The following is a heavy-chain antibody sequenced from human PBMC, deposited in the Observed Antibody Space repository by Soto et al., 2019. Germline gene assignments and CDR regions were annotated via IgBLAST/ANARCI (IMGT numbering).Heavy chain of an antibody. J-gene: IGHJ4*02. CDR2: ISHSGST. Sequence: QLQLHESGSGLVKPSQTLSLTCAVSCCSISRCGYSWSWIRQQPVKGLEWIGYISHSGSTYYNPSLKSRVNISVDRPKNQFSLKLSSVTAADTAVYYSARAVGYYSSTSCYPHYWGQGPLVTVSS. CDR3: ARAVGYYSSTSCYPHY. D-gene: IGHD2-2*01. CDR1: CCSISRCGYS. V-gene: IGHV4-30-2*01.